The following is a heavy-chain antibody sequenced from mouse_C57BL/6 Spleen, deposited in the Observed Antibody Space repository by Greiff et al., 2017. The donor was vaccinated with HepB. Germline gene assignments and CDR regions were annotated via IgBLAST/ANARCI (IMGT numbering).Heavy chain of an antibody. J-gene: IGHJ4*01. CDR2: IDPSDSET. D-gene: IGHD2-3*01. Sequence: QVQLQQPGAELVRPGSSVKLSCKASGYTFTSYWMHWVKQRPIQGLEWIGNIDPSDSETHYNQKFKDKATLTVDKSSSTAYMQLSSLTSEDSSVYYCASHDGYAMDYWGQGTLVTVSS. CDR3: ASHDGYAMDY. V-gene: IGHV1-52*01. CDR1: GYTFTSYW.